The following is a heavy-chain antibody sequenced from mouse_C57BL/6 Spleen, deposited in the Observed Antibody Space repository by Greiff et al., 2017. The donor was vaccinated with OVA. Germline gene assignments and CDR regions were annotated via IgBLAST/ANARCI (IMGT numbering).Heavy chain of an antibody. V-gene: IGHV3-6*01. Sequence: EVKLMESGPGLVKPSQSLSLTCSVTGYSITSGYYWNWIRQFPGNKLEWMGYLSYDGSNNYNPSLKNRISITRDTSKNQFFLKLNSVTTEDTATYYCARRGNAWFAYWGQGTLVTVSA. D-gene: IGHD2-1*01. CDR1: GYSITSGYY. CDR3: ARRGNAWFAY. J-gene: IGHJ3*01. CDR2: LSYDGSN.